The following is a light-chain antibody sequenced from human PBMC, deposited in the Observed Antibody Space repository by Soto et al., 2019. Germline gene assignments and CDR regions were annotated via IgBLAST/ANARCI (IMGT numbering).Light chain of an antibody. Sequence: QSVLTQPASVSGSPGQSITISCTGTSSDVGGYNYVSWYQQHPGKAPKLMIYEVSNRPSGASNRFSGSKSGNTASLTISGLQAEDDADYYCTSYTSGSTLYVFGTGTKVTVL. J-gene: IGLJ1*01. V-gene: IGLV2-14*01. CDR1: SSDVGGYNY. CDR2: EVS. CDR3: TSYTSGSTLYV.